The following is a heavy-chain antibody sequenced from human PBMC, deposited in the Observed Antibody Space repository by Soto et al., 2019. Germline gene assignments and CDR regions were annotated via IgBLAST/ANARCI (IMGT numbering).Heavy chain of an antibody. CDR1: GGPMNNYY. CDR3: AXQGFGELHGLVDV. V-gene: IGHV4-59*08. CDR2: MGYNGFT. J-gene: IGHJ6*02. Sequence: QVQLQESGPGLVKPSETLSLTCTISGGPMNNYYCSWFRQPRGQGLEWIGYMGYNGFTRYNPSLRSRVAISLATAKNQFSLTLSSVTAAXTALXYXAXQGFGELHGLVDVWGQGITVTVSS. D-gene: IGHD3-10*01.